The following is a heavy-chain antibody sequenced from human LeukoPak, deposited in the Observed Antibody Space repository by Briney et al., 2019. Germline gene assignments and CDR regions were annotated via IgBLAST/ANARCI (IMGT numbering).Heavy chain of an antibody. V-gene: IGHV3-7*01. J-gene: IGHJ4*02. CDR1: GFTFINYW. CDR2: IKQDGSEA. Sequence: GGSLRLSCAASGFTFINYWMGWVRQATGKGLEWVANIKQDGSEAYYVDSVKGRFTISRDNAKNSLYLQMNSPRAEDTAVYYCARWGYTNGWYYFENWGQGTLVTVSS. D-gene: IGHD6-19*01. CDR3: ARWGYTNGWYYFEN.